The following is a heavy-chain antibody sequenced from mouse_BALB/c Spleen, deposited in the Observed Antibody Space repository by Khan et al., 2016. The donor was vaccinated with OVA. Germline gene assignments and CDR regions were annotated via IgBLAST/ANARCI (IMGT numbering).Heavy chain of an antibody. CDR2: ISYSGST. V-gene: IGHV3-2*02. J-gene: IGHJ2*01. D-gene: IGHD1-2*01. CDR1: GYSITSGYG. CDR3: ARTARIKD. Sequence: EVELVESGPGLVKPSQSLSLTCTVTGYSITSGYGWNWIRQFPGNKLEWMGYISYSGSTNYNPSLKSRISITRDTSKNQFFLQLNSVTTEDTATYYCARTARIKDWGKGTTLTVSS.